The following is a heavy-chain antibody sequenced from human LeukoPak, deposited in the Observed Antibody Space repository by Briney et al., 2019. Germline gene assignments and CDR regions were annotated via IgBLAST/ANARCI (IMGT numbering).Heavy chain of an antibody. V-gene: IGHV1-8*03. D-gene: IGHD4-17*01. CDR1: GYTFTSYG. CDR3: ARGEAGGDYINYYYYYMDV. Sequence: ASVKVSCKASGYTFTSYGISWVRQAPGQGLEWMGWMNPNSGNTGYAQKFQGRVTITRNTSISTAYMELSSLRSEDTAVYYCARGEAGGDYINYYYYYMDVWGKGTTVTVSS. J-gene: IGHJ6*03. CDR2: MNPNSGNT.